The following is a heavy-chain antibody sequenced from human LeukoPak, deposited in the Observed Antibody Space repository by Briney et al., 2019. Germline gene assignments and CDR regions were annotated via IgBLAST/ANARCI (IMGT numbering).Heavy chain of an antibody. D-gene: IGHD6-13*01. Sequence: PGGSLRLSCAASGFTSSSYEVNWARQAPGKGLEWVSYISISGSTIYYADSVKGRLTISRDNAKNSLYLQMNSLRAEDTAVYYCARVAYSSTWGYFDYWGQGTLVTVSS. CDR2: ISISGSTI. CDR1: GFTSSSYE. CDR3: ARVAYSSTWGYFDY. J-gene: IGHJ4*02. V-gene: IGHV3-48*03.